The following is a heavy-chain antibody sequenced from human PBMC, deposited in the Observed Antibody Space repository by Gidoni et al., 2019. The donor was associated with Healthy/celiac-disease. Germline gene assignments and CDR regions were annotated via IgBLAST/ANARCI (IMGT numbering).Heavy chain of an antibody. Sequence: EVQLLESGGGLVQPGGSLRLSCAASGFTFRSYAMSWVRQAPGKGLEWVSASSGSGGSTYYADSVKGRFTISRDNSKNTLYLQMNSLRAEDTAVYYCAKVDHPRSTVTSGYFDYWGQGTLVTVSS. CDR3: AKVDHPRSTVTSGYFDY. J-gene: IGHJ4*02. V-gene: IGHV3-23*01. D-gene: IGHD4-17*01. CDR1: GFTFRSYA. CDR2: SSGSGGST.